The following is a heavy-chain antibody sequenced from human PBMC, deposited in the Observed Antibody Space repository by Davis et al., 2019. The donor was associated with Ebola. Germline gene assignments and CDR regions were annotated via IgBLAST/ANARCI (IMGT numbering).Heavy chain of an antibody. D-gene: IGHD1-7*01. J-gene: IGHJ4*02. CDR2: IRSKAYGGTI. V-gene: IGHV3-49*02. Sequence: GGSLRLSCAASGFTFSSFPMSWVRQAPGKGLEWVSFIRSKAYGGTIEYTASVKGRFTISRDDSKSIAYLQMNSLKTEDTAVYYCTRGTKTLDSWGQGTLVTVSS. CDR1: GFTFSSFP. CDR3: TRGTKTLDS.